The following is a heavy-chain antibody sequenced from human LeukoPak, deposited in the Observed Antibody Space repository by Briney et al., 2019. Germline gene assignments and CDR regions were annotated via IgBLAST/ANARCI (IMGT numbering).Heavy chain of an antibody. V-gene: IGHV4-34*01. CDR3: ARGLPSSSGSSWFDP. J-gene: IGHJ5*02. Sequence: TSETLSLTCAVYGGSLSGYYWSWIRQPPGKGLEWIGEINHSGSTNYNPSLKSRVTISVDTSKNQFSLKLSSVTAADTAVYYCARGLPSSSGSSWFDPWGQGTLVTVSS. CDR1: GGSLSGYY. CDR2: INHSGST. D-gene: IGHD6-6*01.